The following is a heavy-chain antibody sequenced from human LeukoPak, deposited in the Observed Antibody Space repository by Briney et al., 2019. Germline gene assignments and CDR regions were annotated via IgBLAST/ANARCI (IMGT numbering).Heavy chain of an antibody. D-gene: IGHD3-10*01. CDR2: ISWDGGST. CDR1: GFTFDDYA. CDR3: AKAAAYGNYYGSDFDY. V-gene: IGHV3-43D*03. Sequence: GGSLRLSCAASGFTFDDYAMHWVRQPPGKGLEWVSLISWDGGSTYYADSVKGRFTFSRANSKNSLYMQMNILRAEDTALYYCAKAAAYGNYYGSDFDYWGQGTLVTVSS. J-gene: IGHJ4*02.